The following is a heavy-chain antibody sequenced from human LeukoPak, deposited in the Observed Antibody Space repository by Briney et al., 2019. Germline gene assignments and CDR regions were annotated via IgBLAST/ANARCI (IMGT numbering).Heavy chain of an antibody. J-gene: IGHJ6*03. CDR1: GFTFSSYW. D-gene: IGHD6-13*01. V-gene: IGHV3-7*01. CDR2: IKQDGSEK. Sequence: PGGSLRLSCAASGFTFSSYWMSWVRQAPGKGLEWVANIKQDGSEKYYVDSVKGRFTISRDNAKNSLYLQMNSLRAEDTAVYYCAKEGEPAGPYYYYMDVWGKGTTVTVSS. CDR3: AKEGEPAGPYYYYMDV.